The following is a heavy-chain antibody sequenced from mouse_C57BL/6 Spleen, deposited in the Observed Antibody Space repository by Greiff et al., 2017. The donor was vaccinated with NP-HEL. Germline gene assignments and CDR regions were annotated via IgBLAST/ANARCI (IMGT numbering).Heavy chain of an antibody. J-gene: IGHJ2*01. CDR2: ISSGGSYT. CDR3: ASDPYGSSSLDY. CDR1: GFTFSSYG. D-gene: IGHD1-1*01. Sequence: EVQGVESGGDLVKPGGSLKLSCAASGFTFSSYGMSWVRQTPDKRLEWVATISSGGSYTYYPDSVKGRFTISRDNAKNTLYLQMSSLKSEDTAMYYCASDPYGSSSLDYWGQGTTLTVSS. V-gene: IGHV5-6*01.